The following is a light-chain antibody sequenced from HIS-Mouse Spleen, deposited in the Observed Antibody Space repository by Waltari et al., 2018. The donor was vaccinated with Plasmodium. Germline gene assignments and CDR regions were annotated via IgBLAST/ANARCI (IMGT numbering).Light chain of an antibody. CDR1: SSDVGGYNY. Sequence: QSALTQPRSVSGSPGQSVTISCTGTSSDVGGYNYVSWYQQHPGKAPKLMIYDVSKRPSGVPYRSPGSKSGNTASLTISGLQAEDEADYYCCSYAGSYTLVFGGGTKLTVL. V-gene: IGLV2-11*01. CDR2: DVS. CDR3: CSYAGSYTLV. J-gene: IGLJ2*01.